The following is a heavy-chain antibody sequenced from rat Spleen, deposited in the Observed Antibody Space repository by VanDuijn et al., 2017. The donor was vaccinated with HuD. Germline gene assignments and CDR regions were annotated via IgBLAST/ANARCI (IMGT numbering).Heavy chain of an antibody. CDR3: IRQGYLRDWYFDF. V-gene: IGHV5-29*01. J-gene: IGHJ1*01. Sequence: EVQLVASGGGLVQPGRSLKLSFVASGFTFSNYGMHWIRQAPKKGLEWVATIIYDGSSTYYRDSVKGRFTISRDNANTTLYLEMDSLRSDDTATYYCIRQGYLRDWYFDFWGPGTMVTVSS. D-gene: IGHD2-7*01. CDR1: GFTFSNYG. CDR2: IIYDGSST.